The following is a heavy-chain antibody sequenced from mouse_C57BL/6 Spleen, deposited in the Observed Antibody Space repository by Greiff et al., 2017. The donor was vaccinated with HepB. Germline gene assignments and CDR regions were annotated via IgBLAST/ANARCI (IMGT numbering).Heavy chain of an antibody. D-gene: IGHD1-1*01. J-gene: IGHJ1*03. Sequence: QVQLQQPGTELVKPGASVKLSCKASGYTFTSYWMHWVKQRPGQGLEWIGNINPSNGGTNYNEKFKSKATLTVDKSSSTAYMQISSLTSEDSAVYYCARDKGHYYGSSPYWYFDVWGTGTTVTVSS. CDR2: INPSNGGT. CDR1: GYTFTSYW. V-gene: IGHV1-53*01. CDR3: ARDKGHYYGSSPYWYFDV.